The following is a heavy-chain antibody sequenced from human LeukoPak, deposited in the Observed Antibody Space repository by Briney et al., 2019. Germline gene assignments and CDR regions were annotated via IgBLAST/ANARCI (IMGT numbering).Heavy chain of an antibody. CDR2: IYSGGST. J-gene: IGHJ4*02. V-gene: IGHV3-66*04. CDR1: GFTVSSNY. Sequence: GGSLRLSCAASGFTVSSNYMSWVRQAPGKGLEWVSVIYSGGSTYYADSVKGRFTISRDNSKNTLYLQMNSLRAEDTAVYSCARRTRIVGATANLPFDYWGQGTLVTVSS. CDR3: ARRTRIVGATANLPFDY. D-gene: IGHD1-26*01.